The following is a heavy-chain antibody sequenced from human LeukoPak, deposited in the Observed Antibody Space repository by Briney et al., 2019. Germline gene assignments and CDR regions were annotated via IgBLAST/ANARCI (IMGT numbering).Heavy chain of an antibody. D-gene: IGHD3-10*01. Sequence: KPSETLSLTCTVSGYSISSGYYWGWIRQPPGKGLEWIGSIYHSGSTYYNPSLKSRVTISVDTSKNQFSLKLNSVTAADTAVYYCARSVLLWFGDFDYWGQGTLVTVSS. CDR2: IYHSGST. V-gene: IGHV4-38-2*02. CDR3: ARSVLLWFGDFDY. J-gene: IGHJ4*02. CDR1: GYSISSGYY.